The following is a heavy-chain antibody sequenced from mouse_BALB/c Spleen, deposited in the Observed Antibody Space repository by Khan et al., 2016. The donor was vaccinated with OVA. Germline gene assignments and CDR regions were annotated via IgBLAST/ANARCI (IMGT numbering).Heavy chain of an antibody. Sequence: QVQLQQSGAELVKAGASVKMSCKASGYTFTSYWMHWVKQRLGQGLEWFAETNPTNGRTYYNEKFKSKATLTGDKSSSTAYMLLSGPTFEDSAVYYCARIKKIVATDFDYWGQGTTLTVSS. CDR3: ARIKKIVATDFDY. V-gene: IGHV1S81*02. J-gene: IGHJ2*01. CDR2: TNPTNGRT. D-gene: IGHD1-1*01. CDR1: GYTFTSYW.